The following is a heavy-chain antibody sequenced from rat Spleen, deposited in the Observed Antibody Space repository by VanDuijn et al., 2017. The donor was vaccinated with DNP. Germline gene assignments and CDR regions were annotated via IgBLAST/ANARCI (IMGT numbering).Heavy chain of an antibody. CDR1: GFSLTSYN. J-gene: IGHJ3*01. V-gene: IGHV2-30*01. D-gene: IGHD1-12*02. CDR2: IWSGGNT. CDR3: ARSQGYYYDGSYYPFAY. Sequence: QVQLKESGPGLVQPSQTLSLTCTVSGFSLTSYNVHWVRQPPGKGLEWMGVIWSGGNTDYNSALKSRLSISRDTSKSQVFLKMDSVQTEDTAMYFCARSQGYYYDGSYYPFAYWGQGILVTVSS.